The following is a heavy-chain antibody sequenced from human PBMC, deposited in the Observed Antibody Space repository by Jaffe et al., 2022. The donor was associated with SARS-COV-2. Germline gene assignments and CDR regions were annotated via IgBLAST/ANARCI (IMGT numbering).Heavy chain of an antibody. CDR2: IFWDDDQ. CDR3: AHLTSDTRGYSTAFDM. CDR1: GFSLTTNGVG. J-gene: IGHJ3*02. D-gene: IGHD3-3*01. Sequence: QITLKESGPTLVKPTQTLTLTCTFSGFSLTTNGVGVGWIRQPPGKALQWLALIFWDDDQRYSPSLKGRLTITKDTSKTQVVLTMTNMDPVDTATYYCAHLTSDTRGYSTAFDMWGQGTMVTVSS. V-gene: IGHV2-5*02.